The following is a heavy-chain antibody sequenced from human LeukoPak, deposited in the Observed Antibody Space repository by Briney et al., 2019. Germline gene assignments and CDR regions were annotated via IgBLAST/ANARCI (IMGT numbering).Heavy chain of an antibody. Sequence: SETLSLTCAVYGGSFSGYYWSWIRQPPGKGLEWIGEINHSGSTNYNPSLKSRVTISVDTSKNQFSLKLSSVTAADTAVYYCARGNGWGIDYGGQGTLVTVSS. J-gene: IGHJ4*02. V-gene: IGHV4-34*01. D-gene: IGHD6-19*01. CDR2: INHSGST. CDR3: ARGNGWGIDY. CDR1: GGSFSGYY.